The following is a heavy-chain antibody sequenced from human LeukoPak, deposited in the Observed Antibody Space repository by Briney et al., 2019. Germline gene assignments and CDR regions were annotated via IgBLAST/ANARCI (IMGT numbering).Heavy chain of an antibody. CDR2: IKTDGSET. Sequence: GGSLRLSCAVSGFNFRDHWMDWVRQAPGKGLEWVGHIKTDGSETYYVDSLKGRFSISRDNTNDALYLQMNSLRVEDTAVYYCAKNNGWFHLAQWGQGTLVTVSS. CDR3: AKNNGWFHLAQ. J-gene: IGHJ4*02. CDR1: GFNFRDHW. V-gene: IGHV3-7*03. D-gene: IGHD6-19*01.